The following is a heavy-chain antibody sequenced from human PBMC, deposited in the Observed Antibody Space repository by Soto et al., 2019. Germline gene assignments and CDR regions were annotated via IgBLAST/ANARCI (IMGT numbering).Heavy chain of an antibody. CDR2: TYYRSKWNN. J-gene: IGHJ4*02. Sequence: SPTLSLTCAISGDSVSSNSAAWNWVRQSPSRGLEWLGRTYYRSKWNNDYAVSVKRRITINPDTSKNQFSLQLNSVTPEDTAVYYCAREGGHSSSWYFDYWGQGTLVTVSP. CDR1: GDSVSSNSAA. D-gene: IGHD6-13*01. V-gene: IGHV6-1*01. CDR3: AREGGHSSSWYFDY.